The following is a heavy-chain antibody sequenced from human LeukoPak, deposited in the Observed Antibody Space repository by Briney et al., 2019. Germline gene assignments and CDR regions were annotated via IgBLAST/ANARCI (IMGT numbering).Heavy chain of an antibody. CDR2: ISWNSGSI. CDR3: AKDISYGSGSYLFDY. CDR1: GFTFDDYA. J-gene: IGHJ4*02. Sequence: GRSLRLSCAASGFTFDDYAMHWVRQAPGKGLEWVSGISWNSGSIGYADSVKGRFIISRDNAKNPLYLQMNSLRAEDTALYYCAKDISYGSGSYLFDYWGQGTLVTVSS. D-gene: IGHD3-10*01. V-gene: IGHV3-9*01.